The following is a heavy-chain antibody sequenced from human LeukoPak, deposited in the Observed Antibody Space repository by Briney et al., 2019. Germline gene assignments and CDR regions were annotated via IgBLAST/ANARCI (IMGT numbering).Heavy chain of an antibody. V-gene: IGHV1-24*01. CDR1: GYSFTSYY. J-gene: IGHJ4*02. Sequence: GASVKVSCKASGYSFTSYYMHWVRQAPGKGLEWMGGFDPEDGETIYAQKFQGRVTMTEDTSTDTAYMELSSLRSEDTAVYYCATSIDLSGARPVGNFDYWGQGTLVTVSS. D-gene: IGHD2/OR15-2a*01. CDR3: ATSIDLSGARPVGNFDY. CDR2: FDPEDGET.